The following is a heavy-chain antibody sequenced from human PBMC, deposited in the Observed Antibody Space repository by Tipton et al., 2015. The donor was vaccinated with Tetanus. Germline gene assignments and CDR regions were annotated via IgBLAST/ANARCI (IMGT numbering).Heavy chain of an antibody. CDR2: MNPNSGNT. Sequence: QSGAEVKKPGASVKVSCKASGYTFTSYDINWVRQATGQGLEWMGWMNPNSGNTGYAQKFQGRVTMTRNTSISTAYMELSSLRSEDAAVFYCARGRVVVPARYVSWFDPWGQGTLVTVSS. D-gene: IGHD2-2*01. CDR3: ARGRVVVPARYVSWFDP. CDR1: GYTFTSYD. J-gene: IGHJ5*02. V-gene: IGHV1-8*01.